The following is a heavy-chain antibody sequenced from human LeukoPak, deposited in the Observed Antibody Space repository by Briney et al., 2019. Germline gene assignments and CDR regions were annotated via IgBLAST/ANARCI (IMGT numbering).Heavy chain of an antibody. Sequence: GGSLRLSCAASGFTFSDYYMSWIRHAPGEVLEWVSYISSSGSTIYYAHSVKGRFTISRDNAKTSLYLQMNSLRAEDTAVYYCASRLYSSGSFDYWGQGTLVTVSS. V-gene: IGHV3-11*04. D-gene: IGHD6-19*01. CDR1: GFTFSDYY. J-gene: IGHJ4*02. CDR3: ASRLYSSGSFDY. CDR2: ISSSGSTI.